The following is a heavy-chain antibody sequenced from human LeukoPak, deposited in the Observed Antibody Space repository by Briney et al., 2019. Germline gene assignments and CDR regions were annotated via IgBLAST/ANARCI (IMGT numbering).Heavy chain of an antibody. J-gene: IGHJ4*02. V-gene: IGHV4-59*08. Sequence: SETLSLSCTVSGGSVGSYYWSWIRQSPGKGLEWIGYIYYGGSANYNPSLKSRATISIDRSKNQFSLKLSSLTAADTAVYYCARHGSSYSFDYWGQGTLVAVSS. CDR2: IYYGGSA. D-gene: IGHD6-13*01. CDR1: GGSVGSYY. CDR3: ARHGSSYSFDY.